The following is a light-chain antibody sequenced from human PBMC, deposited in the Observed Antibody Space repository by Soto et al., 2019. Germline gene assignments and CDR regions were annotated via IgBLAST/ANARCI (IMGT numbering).Light chain of an antibody. CDR3: QQSYSTPWT. CDR1: QSITSY. J-gene: IGKJ1*01. CDR2: AAS. V-gene: IGKV1-39*01. Sequence: DIPMTQSPSSLSASVGDRVTITCRASQSITSYLNWYQHKPGKAPNLLIYAASSLRSGVPSRFSGGGSGTDFTLTISSLQPEDFATYYCQQSYSTPWTFGQGTKVEIK.